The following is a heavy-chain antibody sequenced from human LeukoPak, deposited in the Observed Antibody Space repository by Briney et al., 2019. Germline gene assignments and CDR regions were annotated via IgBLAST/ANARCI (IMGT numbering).Heavy chain of an antibody. CDR1: GGSISSGSYY. CDR2: IYTSGST. D-gene: IGHD2-2*01. CDR3: ARASCSSTSCYYYGMDV. V-gene: IGHV4-61*02. Sequence: SETLSLTCTVSGGSISSGSYYWSWIRQPAGKGLEWIGRIYTSGSTNYNPSLKSRVTISVDTSKNQFSLKLSSVTAADTAVYYGARASCSSTSCYYYGMDVWGQGTTVTVSS. J-gene: IGHJ6*02.